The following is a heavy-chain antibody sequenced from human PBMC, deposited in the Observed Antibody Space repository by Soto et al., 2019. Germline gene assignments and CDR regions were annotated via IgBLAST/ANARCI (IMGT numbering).Heavy chain of an antibody. J-gene: IGHJ4*02. CDR1: GGTFSSYA. V-gene: IGHV1-69*12. CDR3: ARVSXGXRYYFDY. CDR2: IIPIFGTA. Sequence: QVQLVQSGAEVKKPGSSVKVSCKASGGTFSSYAISWVRQAPGQGLEWMGGIIPIFGTANYAQKFQGRVTITADESTSXAXXXXXXXXXXXXXXXXCARVSXGXRYYFDYWGQGTLVTVSS.